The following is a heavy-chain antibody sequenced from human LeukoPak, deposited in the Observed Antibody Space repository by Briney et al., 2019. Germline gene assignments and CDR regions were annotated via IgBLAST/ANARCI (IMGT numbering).Heavy chain of an antibody. Sequence: PSGTLSLTCGVSGGSITTTNFWSRVRQTPGQGLEWIGEVSVSGLSDYNPSLRGRVTMSLDTSKNHLSLKLTSVTAADTAVYYCTRENAAFPAFGYWGQGTRVT. D-gene: IGHD6-25*01. CDR3: TRENAAFPAFGY. V-gene: IGHV4-4*02. CDR1: GGSITTTNF. J-gene: IGHJ4*02. CDR2: VSVSGLS.